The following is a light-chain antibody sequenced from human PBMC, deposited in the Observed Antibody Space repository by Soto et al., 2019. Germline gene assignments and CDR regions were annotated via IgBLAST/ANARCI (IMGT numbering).Light chain of an antibody. Sequence: DIQMTQSPSTLSASVGDRVTITCRASQSISSWLAWYQQKPGKAPKLLIYKASSLESGVPSRFSGSGSGIEFPLTISSLQPDDFATYYCQQYNSYSGYTFGQGTKLEIK. V-gene: IGKV1-5*03. CDR1: QSISSW. CDR3: QQYNSYSGYT. CDR2: KAS. J-gene: IGKJ2*01.